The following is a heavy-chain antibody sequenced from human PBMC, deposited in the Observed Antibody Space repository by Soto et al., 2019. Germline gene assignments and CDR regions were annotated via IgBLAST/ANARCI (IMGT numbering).Heavy chain of an antibody. V-gene: IGHV1-24*01. CDR2: FDPEDVET. Sequence: ASVKVSCKVSGYTLTELSMHWVRQAPGKGLEWMGGFDPEDVETIYAQKFQGRVTMTEDTSTDTAYMELSSLRSEDTAVYYCATPGDYDILTGYYLVYWGQGTLVTVSS. J-gene: IGHJ4*02. CDR1: GYTLTELS. CDR3: ATPGDYDILTGYYLVY. D-gene: IGHD3-9*01.